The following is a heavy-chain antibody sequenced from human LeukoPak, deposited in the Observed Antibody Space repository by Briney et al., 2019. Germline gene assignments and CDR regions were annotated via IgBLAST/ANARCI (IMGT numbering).Heavy chain of an antibody. D-gene: IGHD4-17*01. Sequence: GGPLRLSCAASGFTFSSYGMHWVRQAPGKGLEWVAFIRYDGSNKYYADSVKGRFTISRDNSKNTLYLQMNSLRAEDTAVYYCANSGGDYGEYYFDYWGQGTLVTVSS. CDR1: GFTFSSYG. CDR3: ANSGGDYGEYYFDY. J-gene: IGHJ4*02. V-gene: IGHV3-30*02. CDR2: IRYDGSNK.